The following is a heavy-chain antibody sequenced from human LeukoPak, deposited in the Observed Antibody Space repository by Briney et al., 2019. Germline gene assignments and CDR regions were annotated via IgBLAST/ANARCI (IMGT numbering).Heavy chain of an antibody. D-gene: IGHD2-2*01. CDR1: GGSISSYY. CDR2: IYTSGST. J-gene: IGHJ3*02. V-gene: IGHV4-4*07. Sequence: SETLSLTCTVSGGSISSYYWSWIRQPAGKGLEWIGRIYTSGSTNYNPSLKSRVTMSVDTSKNQFSLKLSSVTAADTAVYYCARVLDWSSTSCYPEAFDIWGQGTMVTVSS. CDR3: ARVLDWSSTSCYPEAFDI.